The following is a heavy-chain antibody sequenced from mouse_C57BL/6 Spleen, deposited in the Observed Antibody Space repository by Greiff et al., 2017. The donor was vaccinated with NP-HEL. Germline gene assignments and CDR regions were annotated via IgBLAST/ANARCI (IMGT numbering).Heavy chain of an antibody. CDR1: GFSLTSYG. CDR2: IWSGGST. CDR3: AKNLHYYGSSYWYFDV. D-gene: IGHD1-1*01. Sequence: VQGVESGPGLVQPSQSLSITCTVSGFSLTSYGVHWVRQPPGKGLEWLGVIWSGGSTDYNAAFISRLSISKDNSKSQVFFKMNSLQADDTAIYYCAKNLHYYGSSYWYFDVWGTGTTVTVSS. V-gene: IGHV2-4*01. J-gene: IGHJ1*03.